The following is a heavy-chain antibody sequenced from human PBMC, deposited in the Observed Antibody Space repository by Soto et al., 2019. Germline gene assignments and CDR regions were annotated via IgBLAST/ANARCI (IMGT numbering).Heavy chain of an antibody. Sequence: PGGSLRLSCAVSGFTFSSYGMHWVRQAPGKGLEWVSGISWNSGSIGYADSVKGRFTISRDNAKNSLYLQMNSLRAEDTALYYCAKGQGIAKTKTYYYYYGMDVWGQGTTVTVSS. V-gene: IGHV3-9*01. J-gene: IGHJ6*02. CDR2: ISWNSGSI. D-gene: IGHD6-13*01. CDR1: GFTFSSYG. CDR3: AKGQGIAKTKTYYYYYGMDV.